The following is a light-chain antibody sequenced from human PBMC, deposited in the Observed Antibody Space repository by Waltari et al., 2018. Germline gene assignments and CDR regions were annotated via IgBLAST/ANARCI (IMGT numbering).Light chain of an antibody. Sequence: AIRMTQSPSSFSASTGDRVTITCRASQGISSYLVWYQQKPGKAPKLLIYAASTLQSGVPSRFSGSGSGTDFTLTISCLQSEDFATYYCQQYYSYPRTFGQGTKVEIK. CDR1: QGISSY. J-gene: IGKJ1*01. V-gene: IGKV1-8*01. CDR3: QQYYSYPRT. CDR2: AAS.